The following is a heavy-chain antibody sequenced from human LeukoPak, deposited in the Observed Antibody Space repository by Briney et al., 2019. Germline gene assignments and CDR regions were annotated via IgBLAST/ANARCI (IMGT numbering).Heavy chain of an antibody. CDR3: ARDWNGSGTAFDH. Sequence: GGSLRLSCAASGFTFSSYEMNWVRQAPGKGLEWVSFITSSGNTMYYADSVKGRFTISRDNAKNSLSLQMSGLRAEDTAVYYCARDWNGSGTAFDHWGQGTLVTVSS. CDR2: ITSSGNTM. D-gene: IGHD1-1*01. V-gene: IGHV3-48*03. CDR1: GFTFSSYE. J-gene: IGHJ4*02.